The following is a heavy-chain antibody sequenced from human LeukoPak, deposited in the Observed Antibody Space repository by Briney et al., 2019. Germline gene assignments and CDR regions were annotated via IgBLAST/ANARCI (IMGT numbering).Heavy chain of an antibody. V-gene: IGHV4-39*07. CDR2: IYYSGST. Sequence: PSETLSLTCTVSGGSISSSSYYWGWIRQPPGKGLEWIGSIYYSGSTYYNPSLKSRVTISVDTSKNQFSLKLSSVTAADTAVYYCARGRGSFDYWGQGTLVTVSS. CDR3: ARGRGSFDY. CDR1: GGSISSSSYY. J-gene: IGHJ4*02. D-gene: IGHD3-16*01.